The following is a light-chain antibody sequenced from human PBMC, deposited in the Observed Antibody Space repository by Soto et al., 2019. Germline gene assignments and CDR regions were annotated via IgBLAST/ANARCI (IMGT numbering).Light chain of an antibody. V-gene: IGLV2-11*01. CDR3: CSCAGSPP. CDR2: AVN. Sequence: QSALTQPRSVSGSPGQSVAISCTGSSSDVGGSDYVSWYQQHPGKAPRLIIYAVNKRPSGVPDRFSGSKSGNTASLIISGLQAEDEADYYCCSCAGSPPFGGGTKLTVL. J-gene: IGLJ2*01. CDR1: SSDVGGSDY.